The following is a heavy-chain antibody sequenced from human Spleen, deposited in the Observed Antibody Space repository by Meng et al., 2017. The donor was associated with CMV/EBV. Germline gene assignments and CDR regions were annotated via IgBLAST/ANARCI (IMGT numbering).Heavy chain of an antibody. J-gene: IGHJ4*02. V-gene: IGHV5-51*01. CDR2: IYPGDSDT. D-gene: IGHD5-12*01. Sequence: GESLKISCKGSGYSFTSYWIGWVRQMPGKGLEWMGIIYPGDSDTRYSRSLQGRVTISADESTRTAYLQWSSLEASDTAMYYCARGPYDYLDDYVAGYFDYWGQGTLVTVSS. CDR3: ARGPYDYLDDYVAGYFDY. CDR1: GYSFTSYW.